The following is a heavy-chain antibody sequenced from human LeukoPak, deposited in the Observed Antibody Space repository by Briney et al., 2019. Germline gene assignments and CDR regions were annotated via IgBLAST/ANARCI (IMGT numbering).Heavy chain of an antibody. J-gene: IGHJ5*02. Sequence: KPSETLSLTCAVYGGSFSGYYWSWIRQPPGKGLEWIGEINHSGSTNYNPSLKSRVTISVDTSKNQFSLKLSSVTAADTAVYYCARKLAMVRGVELGFDPWGQGTLVTVSS. D-gene: IGHD3-10*01. CDR2: INHSGST. CDR1: GGSFSGYY. CDR3: ARKLAMVRGVELGFDP. V-gene: IGHV4-34*01.